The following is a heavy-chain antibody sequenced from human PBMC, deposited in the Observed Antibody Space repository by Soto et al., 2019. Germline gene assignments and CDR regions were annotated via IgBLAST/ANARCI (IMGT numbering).Heavy chain of an antibody. Sequence: GGSLRLSCAASGFTFSSYSMNWVRQAPGKGLEWVSYISSSSSTIYYADSVKGRFTISRDNSKNTLYLQMNSLRAEDTAVYYCARDPYCISTSCYPPYYYYGMDVWGQGTTVTVSS. V-gene: IGHV3-48*01. CDR1: GFTFSSYS. CDR3: ARDPYCISTSCYPPYYYYGMDV. CDR2: ISSSSSTI. D-gene: IGHD2-2*01. J-gene: IGHJ6*02.